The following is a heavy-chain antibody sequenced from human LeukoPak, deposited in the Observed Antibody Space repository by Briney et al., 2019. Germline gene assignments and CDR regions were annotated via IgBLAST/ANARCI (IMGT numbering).Heavy chain of an antibody. CDR2: ISSSGSTI. CDR1: GFTFSDYY. D-gene: IGHD1-26*01. Sequence: GGSLRLSCAASGFTFSDYYMSWIRQAPGKGLEWVSYISSSGSTIYYADSVKGRFTISRDNAKNSLYLQMNSLRAEDTAVYYCARGELHGTPYYYYMDVWGKGTTVTVSS. V-gene: IGHV3-11*01. CDR3: ARGELHGTPYYYYMDV. J-gene: IGHJ6*03.